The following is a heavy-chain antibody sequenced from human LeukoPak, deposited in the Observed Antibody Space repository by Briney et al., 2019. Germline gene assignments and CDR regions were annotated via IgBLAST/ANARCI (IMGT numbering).Heavy chain of an antibody. Sequence: SGGSLRLSCAASGFTVSSNYMTWVRQAPGKGLEWVSIIYSGDSTYYADSVKGRFTISRDNSKNTLYLQMNSLRAEDTAVYYCARNGDSLFDYWGQGTLVTVSS. V-gene: IGHV3-66*01. J-gene: IGHJ4*02. CDR2: IYSGDST. CDR1: GFTVSSNY. CDR3: ARNGDSLFDY. D-gene: IGHD4-17*01.